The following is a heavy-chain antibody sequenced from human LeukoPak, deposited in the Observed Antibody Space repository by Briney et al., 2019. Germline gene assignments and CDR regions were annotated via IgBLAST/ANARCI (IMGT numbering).Heavy chain of an antibody. D-gene: IGHD3-9*01. CDR1: GGSISSYY. V-gene: IGHV4-59*01. J-gene: IGHJ6*02. CDR3: ARVAIISTSDYYYGMDV. Sequence: PSETLSLTCTVSGGSISSYYWSWIRQPPGKGLEWIGYIYYSGSTNCNPSLKSRVTISVDTSKNQFSLKLSSVTAADTAVYYCARVAIISTSDYYYGMDVWGQGTTVTVSS. CDR2: IYYSGST.